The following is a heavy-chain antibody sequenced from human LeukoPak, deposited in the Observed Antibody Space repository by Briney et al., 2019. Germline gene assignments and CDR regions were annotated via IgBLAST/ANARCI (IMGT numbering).Heavy chain of an antibody. CDR1: GGSFSGYY. Sequence: SETLSLTCAVYGGSFSGYYWSWIRQPPGKGLEWIGEINHSGSTNYNPSLKSRVTISVDTSKNQFSLKLSSVTAADTAVYYCVTYIVGATQAWGQGTLVTVSS. V-gene: IGHV4-34*01. CDR2: INHSGST. J-gene: IGHJ5*02. CDR3: VTYIVGATQA. D-gene: IGHD1-26*01.